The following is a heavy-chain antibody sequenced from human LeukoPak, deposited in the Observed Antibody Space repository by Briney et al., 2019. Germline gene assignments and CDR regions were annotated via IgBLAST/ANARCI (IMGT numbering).Heavy chain of an antibody. J-gene: IGHJ4*02. CDR2: IRSNGITT. Sequence: GGTLRLSCAASGFTFSHYGMNWVRHTPGKGLEWVSGIRSNGITTYYADSVKGRFTTSRDNSKNTVYLQMNSLRADDTAMYFCVRDRAWESYDYWGQGALVTVSS. D-gene: IGHD1-14*01. CDR1: GFTFSHYG. CDR3: VRDRAWESYDY. V-gene: IGHV3-23*01.